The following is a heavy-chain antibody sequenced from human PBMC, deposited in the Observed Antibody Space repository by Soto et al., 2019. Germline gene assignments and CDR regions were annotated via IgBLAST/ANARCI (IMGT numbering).Heavy chain of an antibody. D-gene: IGHD4-17*01. CDR2: IIPIFGTA. CDR3: ARDLDYGDYVNRCYGMDV. CDR1: GGTFSSYA. Sequence: SVKVSCKASGGTFSSYAISWVRQAPGQGLEWMGGIIPIFGTANYAQKFQGRVTITADESTSTAYMELSSLRSEDTAVYYCARDLDYGDYVNRCYGMDVWGQGTTVTVSS. J-gene: IGHJ6*02. V-gene: IGHV1-69*13.